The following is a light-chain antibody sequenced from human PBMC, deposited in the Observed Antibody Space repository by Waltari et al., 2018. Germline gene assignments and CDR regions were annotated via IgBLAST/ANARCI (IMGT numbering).Light chain of an antibody. V-gene: IGKV3-20*01. CDR2: GAS. Sequence: EIVLTQSPGTLSLSPGERATLSCRTSQTISSSYLAWYQQRPGQAPSLLIYGASSRATGISDRFSGSGSGTDFTRTISGLEPEDFAVYYCQQYAASVVTFGGGTKVEIK. CDR3: QQYAASVVT. CDR1: QTISSSY. J-gene: IGKJ4*01.